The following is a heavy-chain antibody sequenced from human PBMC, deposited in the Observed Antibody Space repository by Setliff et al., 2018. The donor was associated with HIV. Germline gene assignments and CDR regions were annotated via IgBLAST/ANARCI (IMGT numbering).Heavy chain of an antibody. Sequence: GASVKVSCKASGYTFTGHYLHWVRQAPGQGLEWLGWVNPNSGDAIYAQNFQGRVTMTRDTSINAAYMELRGLRSGDTAVYYCARSFGLSPSGKYYYYYGMDIWGQGTTVTVSS. J-gene: IGHJ6*02. CDR3: ARSFGLSPSGKYYYYYGMDI. V-gene: IGHV1-2*02. D-gene: IGHD3-10*01. CDR2: VNPNSGDA. CDR1: GYTFTGHY.